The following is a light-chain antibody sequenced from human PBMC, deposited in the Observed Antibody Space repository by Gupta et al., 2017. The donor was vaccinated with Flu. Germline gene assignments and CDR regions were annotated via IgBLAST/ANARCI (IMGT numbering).Light chain of an antibody. V-gene: IGKV3-11*01. J-gene: IGKJ1*01. CDR1: QSISTY. Sequence: EIVLTQSPATLSLSPGERATLSCRASQSISTYLAWYRQKPGQAPRLLIYDASNRATGVPARFRASGSGTDFTLTISSLEPEDFAVYYCQQRSNWRGTFGQGTKVEIK. CDR2: DAS. CDR3: QQRSNWRGT.